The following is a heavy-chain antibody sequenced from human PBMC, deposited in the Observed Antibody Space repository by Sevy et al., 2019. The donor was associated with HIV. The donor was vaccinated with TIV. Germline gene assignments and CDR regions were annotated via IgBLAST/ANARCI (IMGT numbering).Heavy chain of an antibody. D-gene: IGHD6-13*01. J-gene: IGHJ4*02. V-gene: IGHV3-7*01. Sequence: GGSLRLSCAASGFTFSTYWMNWVRQAPGKGLEWVANIKQDGSEKYYVDSVKGRFTISRDDAKNSLYLHMNSLGADDTAVYYCARAVRGGFTSTWYYLDYWGQGTLVTVSS. CDR2: IKQDGSEK. CDR3: ARAVRGGFTSTWYYLDY. CDR1: GFTFSTYW.